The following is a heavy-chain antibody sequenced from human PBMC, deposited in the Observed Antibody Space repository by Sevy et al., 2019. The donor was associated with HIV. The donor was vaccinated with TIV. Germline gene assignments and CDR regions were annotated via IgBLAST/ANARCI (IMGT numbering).Heavy chain of an antibody. Sequence: GGSLRLSCAASGFTFSSYSMNWVRQAPGKGLEWVSSISSSSRYIYYADSVKGRFTVSRDNAKNSLYLQMNSLRAEDTAGYYCARDPNGSSWQYYFDYWGQGTLVTVSS. CDR2: ISSSSRYI. CDR3: ARDPNGSSWQYYFDY. J-gene: IGHJ4*02. D-gene: IGHD6-13*01. V-gene: IGHV3-21*01. CDR1: GFTFSSYS.